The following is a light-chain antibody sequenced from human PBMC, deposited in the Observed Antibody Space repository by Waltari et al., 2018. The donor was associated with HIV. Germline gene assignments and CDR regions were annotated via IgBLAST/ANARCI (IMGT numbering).Light chain of an antibody. V-gene: IGLV1-40*01. CDR2: SAM. J-gene: IGLJ2*01. CDR1: RSHIGAGYF. Sequence: QSALTQPPSVSGAPGQRVTISCTGNRSHIGAGYFVHWYQHLPGTAPKHLVYSAMKRPAGGPDGVSGSKFGTEASLGSTGRQAEDEADYYCQAYDSSLRASVFGGGTKLTVL. CDR3: QAYDSSLRASV.